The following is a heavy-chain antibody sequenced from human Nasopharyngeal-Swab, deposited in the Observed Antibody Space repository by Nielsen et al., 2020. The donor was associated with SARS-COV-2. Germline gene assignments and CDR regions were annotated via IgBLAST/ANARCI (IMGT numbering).Heavy chain of an antibody. J-gene: IGHJ4*02. D-gene: IGHD3-10*01. CDR1: GASIGSGKYY. CDR3: VRDSPMTRAVIVEY. V-gene: IGHV4-61*02. CDR2: IDTSGT. Sequence: SETLSLTCTVSGASIGSGKYYWGRIRQSAGKGLEWLGRIDTSGTTYNTSLKSRVTMSLDTSKNEFSLKVNSVTAADTAVYYCVRDSPMTRAVIVEYWGQGTLVTVSS.